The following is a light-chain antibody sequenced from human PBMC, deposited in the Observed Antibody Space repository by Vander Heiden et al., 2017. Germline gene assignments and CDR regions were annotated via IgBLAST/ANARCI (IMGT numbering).Light chain of an antibody. CDR2: SNN. J-gene: IGLJ3*02. CDR1: SSNIGTST. V-gene: IGLV1-44*01. CDR3: AAWDDSLNGPV. Sequence: QSVLTQPPPASGTPGQTATISCSVSSSNIGTSTVNWYHQLPGTAPKLLIYSNNQRPSGVPDRFSGSKSGASASLAISGLQSEDEADYFCAAWDDSLNGPVFGGGTKLTVL.